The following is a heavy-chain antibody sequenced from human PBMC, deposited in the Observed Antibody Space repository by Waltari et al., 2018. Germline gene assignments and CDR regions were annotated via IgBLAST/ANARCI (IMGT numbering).Heavy chain of an antibody. CDR3: ARGGVAQMDLWFDP. CDR1: GYTFTSYD. Sequence: QVQLVQSGAEVKKPGASVKVSCKASGYTFTSYDINWVRQATGQGLEWMGWMKPNSGNTGYAQKFQGRVTITRNTSISTAYMELSSLRSEDTAVYYCARGGVAQMDLWFDPWGQGTLVTVSS. D-gene: IGHD2-8*01. V-gene: IGHV1-8*03. J-gene: IGHJ5*02. CDR2: MKPNSGNT.